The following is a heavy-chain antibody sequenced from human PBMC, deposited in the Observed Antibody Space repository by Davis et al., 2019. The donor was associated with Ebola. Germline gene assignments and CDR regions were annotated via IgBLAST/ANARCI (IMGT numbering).Heavy chain of an antibody. CDR1: GFTFSSYE. V-gene: IGHV3-21*01. CDR2: ISSSSSYI. Sequence: PGGSLRLSCAASGFTFSSYEMNWVRQAPGKGLEWVSSISSSSSYIYYADSVKGQFTISRDNAKNTLYLQMNSLRAEDTAVYYCARDYGGRWLQSPDYWGQGTLVTVSS. J-gene: IGHJ4*02. D-gene: IGHD5-24*01. CDR3: ARDYGGRWLQSPDY.